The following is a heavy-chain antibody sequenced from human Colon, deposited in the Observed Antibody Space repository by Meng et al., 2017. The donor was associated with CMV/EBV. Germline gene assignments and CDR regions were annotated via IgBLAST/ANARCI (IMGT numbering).Heavy chain of an antibody. V-gene: IGHV4-34*01. J-gene: IGHJ4*02. D-gene: IGHD4-23*01. CDR1: GGCFSGYY. Sequence: VVYGGCFSGYYWSWIRQPPGKGLEWIGEINHSGSTNYNPSLKSRVTISVDTSKNQLSLKLTSVTAADTAVYYCARAPDYGGNSPFDYWGQGTLVTVSS. CDR3: ARAPDYGGNSPFDY. CDR2: INHSGST.